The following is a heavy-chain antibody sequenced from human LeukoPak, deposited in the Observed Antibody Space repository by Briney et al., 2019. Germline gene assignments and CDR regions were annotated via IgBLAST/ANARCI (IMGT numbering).Heavy chain of an antibody. Sequence: PSETLSLTCTVSGYSISSSYYWSWIRQPAGKGLEWIGRIYTSGRTNYNPSLKSRVTMSVDTSKNQFSLKLSSVTAADTAVYYCARGATVRGVILYYYYMDVWGKGTTVTISS. V-gene: IGHV4-4*07. CDR3: ARGATVRGVILYYYYMDV. J-gene: IGHJ6*03. CDR1: GYSISSSYY. CDR2: IYTSGRT. D-gene: IGHD3-10*01.